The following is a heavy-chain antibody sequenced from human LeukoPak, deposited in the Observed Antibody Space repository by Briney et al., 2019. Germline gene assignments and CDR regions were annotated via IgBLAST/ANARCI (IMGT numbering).Heavy chain of an antibody. J-gene: IGHJ6*02. CDR3: VSSTSLPPTPPDYYGMDV. CDR2: IWYDGSNK. V-gene: IGHV3-33*01. CDR1: GLTFSSYG. D-gene: IGHD2-2*01. Sequence: GGSLRLSCAASGLTFSSYGMHWVRQAPGKGLEWVAVIWYDGSNKYYADSVKGRFTISRDNSKNTLYLQMNSLRAEDTAVYYCVSSTSLPPTPPDYYGMDVWGQGTTVTVSS.